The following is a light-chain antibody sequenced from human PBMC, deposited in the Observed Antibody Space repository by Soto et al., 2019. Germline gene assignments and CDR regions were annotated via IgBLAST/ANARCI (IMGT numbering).Light chain of an antibody. V-gene: IGLV2-14*01. CDR1: SSDVGGNKY. CDR3: TSSTSDSLYV. J-gene: IGLJ1*01. CDR2: KVS. Sequence: QSALTQPASVSGSPGQSITISCTGTSSDVGGNKYVSWYQQYPGKVPKLVINKVSNRPSGVSNRFSGSKSGNTASLTISGLLAEDEADYFCTSSTSDSLYVFGTGTKLTVL.